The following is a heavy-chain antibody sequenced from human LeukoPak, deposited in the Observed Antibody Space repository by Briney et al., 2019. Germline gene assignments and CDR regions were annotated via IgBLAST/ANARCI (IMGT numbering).Heavy chain of an antibody. Sequence: GRSLGLSCAASGFTFSTYAIHWVRQAPGKGLEWLAVISYDGSSKYYADSVRGRFTISRDNSKNTLYLQMNSLRAEDTAVYYCARANRPYYYYYSMDIWGQGTTVTVSS. V-gene: IGHV3-30-3*01. CDR2: ISYDGSSK. CDR3: ARANRPYYYYYSMDI. CDR1: GFTFSTYA. J-gene: IGHJ6*02.